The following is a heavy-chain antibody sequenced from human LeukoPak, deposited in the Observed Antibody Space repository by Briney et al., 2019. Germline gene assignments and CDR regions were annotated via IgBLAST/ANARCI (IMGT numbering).Heavy chain of an antibody. D-gene: IGHD3-22*01. CDR1: GFTFSSYA. CDR2: ISYDGSNK. V-gene: IGHV3-30-3*01. CDR3: AREYPYYYDSSGYLDY. Sequence: GGSLRLSCAASGFTFSSYAMHWVRQAPGKGLEWVAVISYDGSNKYYADSVKGRFTISRDNSKNTLYLQMNSLRAEDTAVYYCAREYPYYYDSSGYLDYWGQGTLVTVSS. J-gene: IGHJ4*02.